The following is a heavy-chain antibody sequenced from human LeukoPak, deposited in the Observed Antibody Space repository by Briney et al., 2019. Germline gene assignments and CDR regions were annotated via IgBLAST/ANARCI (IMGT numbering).Heavy chain of an antibody. Sequence: SETLSLTCTVSDYCSWIRQPPGKGLEWIGYIYYSGSTNYNPSLKSRVTISVDTSKNQFSLKLSSVTAADTAVYYCARVGPPDTLWFGELTLDYWGQGTLVTVSS. V-gene: IGHV4-59*01. J-gene: IGHJ4*02. CDR1: DY. D-gene: IGHD3-10*01. CDR3: ARVGPPDTLWFGELTLDY. CDR2: IYYSGST.